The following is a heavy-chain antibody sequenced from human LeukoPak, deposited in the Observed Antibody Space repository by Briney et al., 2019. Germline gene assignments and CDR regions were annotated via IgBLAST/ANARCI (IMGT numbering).Heavy chain of an antibody. J-gene: IGHJ6*03. CDR2: ISAYNGNT. CDR1: GYTFTSYG. Sequence: ASVKVSCKASGYTFTSYGISWVRQAPGQGLEWMGWISAYNGNTNYAQKFQGRVTITADESTSTAYMELSSLRSEDTAVYYCARTAYPQYYYYYMDVWGKGTTVTVSS. V-gene: IGHV1-18*01. D-gene: IGHD2-2*02. CDR3: ARTAYPQYYYYYMDV.